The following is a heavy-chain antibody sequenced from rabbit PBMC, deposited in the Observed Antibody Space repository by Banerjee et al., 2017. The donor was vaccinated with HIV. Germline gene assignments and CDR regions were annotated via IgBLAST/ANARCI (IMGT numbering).Heavy chain of an antibody. CDR2: IDPVFGST. CDR1: GFDFSSYG. Sequence: QEQLEESGGDLVKPEGSLKLSCKASGFDFSSYGVSWVRQAPGKGLEWIGYIDPVFGSTIYASWVNGRFTISSHNAQNTLYLQLNSLTAADTATYFCVRASSAWGAGNLWGQGTLVTVS. J-gene: IGHJ4*01. CDR3: VRASSAWGAGNL. V-gene: IGHV1S47*01. D-gene: IGHD4-1*01.